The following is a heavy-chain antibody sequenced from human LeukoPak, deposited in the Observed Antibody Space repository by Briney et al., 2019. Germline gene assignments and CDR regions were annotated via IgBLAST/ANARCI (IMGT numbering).Heavy chain of an antibody. CDR2: ISGSDAGT. D-gene: IGHD2-2*01. Sequence: GGSLRLSCAASGFTFSSYAMSWVRQIPGKGLEWVSAISGSDAGTYYADSVKGRFTISRDNSKNTLYLQMNRLRAEDTAVYYCAKRSRGSCSRTYCYPFDYWGQGTLVTVSS. CDR3: AKRSRGSCSRTYCYPFDY. CDR1: GFTFSSYA. V-gene: IGHV3-23*01. J-gene: IGHJ4*02.